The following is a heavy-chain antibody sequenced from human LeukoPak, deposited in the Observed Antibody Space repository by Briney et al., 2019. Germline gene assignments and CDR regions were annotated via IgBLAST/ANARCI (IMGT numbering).Heavy chain of an antibody. D-gene: IGHD1-26*01. CDR1: GFTFSSYG. V-gene: IGHV3-30*02. Sequence: GGSLRLSCAASGFTFSSYGMHWVRQAPGKGLEWVAFIRYDGSNKFYADSVKGRFTISRDNSKNTLYLQMNSLRAEDTAVFYCAKDRARYSGSLNAFDIWGQGTMVTLSS. CDR3: AKDRARYSGSLNAFDI. CDR2: IRYDGSNK. J-gene: IGHJ3*02.